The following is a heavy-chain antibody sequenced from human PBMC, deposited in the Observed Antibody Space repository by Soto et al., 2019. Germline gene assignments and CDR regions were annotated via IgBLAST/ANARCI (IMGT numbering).Heavy chain of an antibody. V-gene: IGHV3-33*01. D-gene: IGHD3-3*01. CDR3: ARDPYYDFWSGYYLSNYYYGMDV. Sequence: RLSCAASGFTFSSYGMHWVRQAPGKGLEWVAVIWYDGSNKYYADSVKGRFTISRDNSKNTLYLQMNSLRAEDTAVYYCARDPYYDFWSGYYLSNYYYGMDVWGQGTTVTVSS. CDR1: GFTFSSYG. CDR2: IWYDGSNK. J-gene: IGHJ6*02.